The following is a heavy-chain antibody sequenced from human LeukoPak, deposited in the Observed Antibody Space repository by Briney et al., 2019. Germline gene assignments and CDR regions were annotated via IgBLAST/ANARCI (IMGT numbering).Heavy chain of an antibody. D-gene: IGHD2-21*01. CDR1: GFTFSTFG. CDR2: ISYDGSNE. J-gene: IGHJ4*02. CDR3: AKEFNRGLPDY. Sequence: GGSLRLSCAASGFTFSTFGMHWVRRAPGKGLEWVAVISYDGSNEYYADSVKGRFTISRDNSKNTLYLQMSSLRAEDTAVYYCAKEFNRGLPDYWGQGTLVTVPS. V-gene: IGHV3-30*18.